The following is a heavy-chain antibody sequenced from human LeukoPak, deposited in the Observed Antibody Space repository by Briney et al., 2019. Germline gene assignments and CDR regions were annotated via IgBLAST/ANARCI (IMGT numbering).Heavy chain of an antibody. D-gene: IGHD3-16*01. CDR1: GYTFTGYY. J-gene: IGHJ5*02. V-gene: IGHV1-2*02. CDR3: ARPSSPGDYVSGWFDP. CDR2: INPNSGGT. Sequence: ASVKVSCKASGYTFTGYYMHWVRQAPGQGLEWMGWINPNSGGTNYAQKFQGRVTMTRDTSISTAYMELGRLRSDDTAVYYCARPSSPGDYVSGWFDPWGQGTLVTVSS.